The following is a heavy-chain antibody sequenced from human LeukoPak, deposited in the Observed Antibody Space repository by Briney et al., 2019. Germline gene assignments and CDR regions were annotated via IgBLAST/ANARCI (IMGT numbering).Heavy chain of an antibody. CDR1: GGSISSYY. CDR3: ARGYCGGGNCFLYYFDY. V-gene: IGHV4-59*01. J-gene: IGHJ4*02. Sequence: PSETLSLTCIVSGGSISSYYWNWIRQPPGKGLEWIGYIYGTGSTNYNPSLKSRVTISVDTSKNHLSLKLSSVTAADTAVYYCARGYCGGGNCFLYYFDYWGQGTLVTVSS. D-gene: IGHD2-15*01. CDR2: IYGTGST.